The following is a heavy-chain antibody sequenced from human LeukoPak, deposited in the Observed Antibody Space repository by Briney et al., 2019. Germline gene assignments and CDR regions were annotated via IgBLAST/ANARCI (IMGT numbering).Heavy chain of an antibody. Sequence: GGSLRLSCAASGFTFSSYAMNWVRQAPGKGLEWVSAISGSGGSTYYADSVKGRFTISRDNSKNTLYLQMNSLRAEDTAVYYCAKGPHSSSFVYFDYWGQGTLVTVSS. CDR1: GFTFSSYA. V-gene: IGHV3-23*01. J-gene: IGHJ4*02. D-gene: IGHD6-13*01. CDR3: AKGPHSSSFVYFDY. CDR2: ISGSGGST.